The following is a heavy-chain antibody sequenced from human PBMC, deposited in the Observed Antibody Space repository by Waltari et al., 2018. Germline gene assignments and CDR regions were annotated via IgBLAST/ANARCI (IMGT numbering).Heavy chain of an antibody. CDR2: ISAYNGNT. Sequence: QVQLVQSGAEVKKPGASVKVSCKASGYTFTSYGISWVRPAPGQGREWMGWISAYNGNTNYAQKLQGRVTMTTDTSTSTAYMELRSLRADDPAVYYCARDYVEDYHEPYNWFDPWGQGTLVTVSS. J-gene: IGHJ5*02. V-gene: IGHV1-18*01. D-gene: IGHD3-22*01. CDR3: ARDYVEDYHEPYNWFDP. CDR1: GYTFTSYG.